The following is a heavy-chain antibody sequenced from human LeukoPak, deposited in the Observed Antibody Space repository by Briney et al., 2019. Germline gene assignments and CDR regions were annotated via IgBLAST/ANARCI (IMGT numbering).Heavy chain of an antibody. CDR3: ARAGYYDSSFHDY. Sequence: SETLSLTCTVSGDFSSFYYWTWIRQPPGKGLEWIGNVHTSGSTNYNPSLKSRVTMSVDTSKNQFSLKLSSVTAADTAVYYCARAGYYDSSFHDYWGQGTLVTVSS. J-gene: IGHJ4*02. V-gene: IGHV4-4*09. CDR2: VHTSGST. D-gene: IGHD3-22*01. CDR1: GDFSSFYY.